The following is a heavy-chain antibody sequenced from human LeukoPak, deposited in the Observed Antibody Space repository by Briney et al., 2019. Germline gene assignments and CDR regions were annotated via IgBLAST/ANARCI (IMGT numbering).Heavy chain of an antibody. J-gene: IGHJ4*02. V-gene: IGHV4-59*01. Sequence: SETLSLTCTVSGGSISSYYWSWIRQPPGKGLEWIGDIYYSGYTNYNPSLKSRVTISVDTSKNQFSLKLRSVTAADTAVYYCARERHGHPFDSWGQGTLVTVSS. CDR2: IYYSGYT. CDR1: GGSISSYY. CDR3: ARERHGHPFDS.